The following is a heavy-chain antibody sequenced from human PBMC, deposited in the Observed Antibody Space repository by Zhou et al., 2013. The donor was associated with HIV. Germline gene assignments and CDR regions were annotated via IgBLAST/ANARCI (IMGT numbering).Heavy chain of an antibody. V-gene: IGHV1-69*05. J-gene: IGHJ6*03. CDR3: ARDVGATRGGYYYYYYMDV. CDR2: IIPIFGTT. Sequence: QVHLVQSGAEIKKPGSSVKVSCKASGGTFTNYAISWVRQAPGQGLEWMGGIIPIFGTTSYAQKFQGRVTITTDESTSTVYMELSSLRSEDTALYYCARDVGATRGGYYYYYYMDVWGKGTTVTVSS. CDR1: GGTFTNYA. D-gene: IGHD1-26*01.